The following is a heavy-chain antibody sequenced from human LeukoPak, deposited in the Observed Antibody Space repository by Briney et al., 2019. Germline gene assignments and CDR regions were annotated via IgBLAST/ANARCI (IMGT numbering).Heavy chain of an antibody. V-gene: IGHV3-33*01. D-gene: IGHD4-17*01. CDR2: IWYDGSKK. CDR1: GFTFSNYG. CDR3: ARVSSDLRPRFDY. J-gene: IGHJ4*02. Sequence: PGGSLRLSCAASGFTFSNYGIHWVRQAPGKGLEWVALIWYDGSKKYYADFVKGRFTISRDNSKNTLCLQMNSLRPEDTAVYYCARVSSDLRPRFDYWGQGTLVTVSS.